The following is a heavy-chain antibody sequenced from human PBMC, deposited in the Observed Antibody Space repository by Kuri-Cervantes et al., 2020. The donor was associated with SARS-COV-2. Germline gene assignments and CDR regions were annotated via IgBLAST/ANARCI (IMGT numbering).Heavy chain of an antibody. V-gene: IGHV3-30-3*01. D-gene: IGHD2-15*01. CDR3: ARDGGSLFDP. CDR2: ISYDGSNK. Sequence: GGSLRLSCAASGFTFSSYAMHWVRQAPGKGLEWVAVISYDGSNKYYADSVKGRFTISRDNSKNTLYLQMNSLRAEDTAVYYCARDGGSLFDPWGQGTLVTVSS. J-gene: IGHJ5*02. CDR1: GFTFSSYA.